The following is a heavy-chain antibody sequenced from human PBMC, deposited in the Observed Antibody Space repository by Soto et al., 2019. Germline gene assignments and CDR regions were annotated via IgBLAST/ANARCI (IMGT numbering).Heavy chain of an antibody. J-gene: IGHJ6*03. V-gene: IGHV3-30-3*01. Sequence: GGSLRLSCAASGFTFSSYAMHWVRQAPGKGLEWVAVISYDGSNKYYADSVKGRVTISRDNSKNTLYLQMNSLRAEDTAVYYCAKVLSFGDIVVNYMDVWGKGTTVTVSS. CDR2: ISYDGSNK. CDR3: AKVLSFGDIVVNYMDV. CDR1: GFTFSSYA. D-gene: IGHD2-15*01.